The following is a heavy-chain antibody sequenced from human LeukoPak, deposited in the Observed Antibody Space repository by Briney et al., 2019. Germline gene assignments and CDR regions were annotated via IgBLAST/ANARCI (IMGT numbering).Heavy chain of an antibody. Sequence: PSETLSLTCGVSGGSISGYYWSWVRQPPGKGLEWIGYIYNSGSTNYNPSLKSRVTISLDTSRNQFSLRLNSVTAADTAVYYCARAWYSHGTFDHWGQGTLVTVSS. V-gene: IGHV4-59*01. J-gene: IGHJ4*02. CDR2: IYNSGST. CDR3: ARAWYSHGTFDH. CDR1: GGSISGYY. D-gene: IGHD5-18*01.